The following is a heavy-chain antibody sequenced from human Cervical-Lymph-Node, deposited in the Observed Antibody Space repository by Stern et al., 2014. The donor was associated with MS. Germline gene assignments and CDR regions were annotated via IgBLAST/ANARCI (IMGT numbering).Heavy chain of an antibody. CDR2: ISYDGNHK. J-gene: IGHJ4*02. Sequence: VQLVESGGAVVKPGGSLRLSCAASGFTFSSYGMHWVRQAPGKGLEWVAVISYDGNHKYYAASVKGRVTISRDNSKNTLHLQMNSVTPDDTAIYYCARDYEDTSMLFDHWGQGTLVTVSS. CDR1: GFTFSSYG. V-gene: IGHV3-30*03. D-gene: IGHD2-8*01. CDR3: ARDYEDTSMLFDH.